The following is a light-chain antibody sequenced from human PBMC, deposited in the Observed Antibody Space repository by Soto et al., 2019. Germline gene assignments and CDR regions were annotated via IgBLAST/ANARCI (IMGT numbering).Light chain of an antibody. V-gene: IGLV2-14*03. CDR3: SSYNIRSTLV. Sequence: QSALTQPASVSGSPGQSITISCTGTSSDVGSYSYVSWYQQHPGKAPKLIIYDVSNRPSGVSNRFSGSKSGNTGSLTISGLQAEDDGDFYRSSYNIRSTLVFGGGTKLTVL. J-gene: IGLJ2*01. CDR1: SSDVGSYSY. CDR2: DVS.